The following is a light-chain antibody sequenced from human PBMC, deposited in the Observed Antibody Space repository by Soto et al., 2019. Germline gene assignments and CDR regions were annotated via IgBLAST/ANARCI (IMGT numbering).Light chain of an antibody. V-gene: IGKV3D-20*01. CDR1: QSVSSSY. Sequence: EIVLTQSPATLSLFPGERATLSCGASQSVSSSYLAWYQQKPGLAPRLLIYDASSRATGIPDRFSGSGSGTDFTLTISRLEPEDFAVYYCQQYGSSPLTFGGGTEVEIK. CDR2: DAS. J-gene: IGKJ4*01. CDR3: QQYGSSPLT.